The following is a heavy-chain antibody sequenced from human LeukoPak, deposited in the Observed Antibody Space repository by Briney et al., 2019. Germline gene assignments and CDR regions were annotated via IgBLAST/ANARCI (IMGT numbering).Heavy chain of an antibody. CDR2: IYHSGST. J-gene: IGHJ4*02. D-gene: IGHD2-2*01. CDR3: ARAVGYCSSTSCWPY. CDR1: GGSISSSNW. V-gene: IGHV4-4*02. Sequence: PSGNLSLTCAVSGGSISSSNWWSWVRQPPGKGLEWIGEIYHSGSTNYNPSLKSRVTISVDKSKNQFSLKLSSVTAADTAVYYCARAVGYCSSTSCWPYWGQGTLVTVSS.